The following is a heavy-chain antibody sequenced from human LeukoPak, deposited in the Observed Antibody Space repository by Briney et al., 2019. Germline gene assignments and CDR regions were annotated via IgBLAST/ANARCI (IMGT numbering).Heavy chain of an antibody. J-gene: IGHJ4*02. CDR1: GGTFSSYA. Sequence: ASVKVSCKASGGTFSSYAISWVRQAPGQGLEWMGGIIPIFGTANYAQKFQGRVTITADGSTSTAYMELSSLRSEDTAVYYCARVTYYYDTSGYEAPPYCVYGGGGPLVTVSS. D-gene: IGHD3-22*01. CDR2: IIPIFGTA. CDR3: ARVTYYYDTSGYEAPPYCVY. V-gene: IGHV1-69*01.